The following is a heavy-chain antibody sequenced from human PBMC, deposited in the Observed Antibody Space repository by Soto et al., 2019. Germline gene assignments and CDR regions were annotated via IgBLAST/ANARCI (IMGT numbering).Heavy chain of an antibody. CDR2: ISSNGGST. CDR3: ARRTPGWYFDL. CDR1: GFTFSSYA. V-gene: IGHV3-64*01. J-gene: IGHJ2*01. Sequence: EVQLVESGGGLAQPGGSLRLSCAASGFTFSSYAMHWVRQAPGKGLEYVSAISSNGGSTYYANSVKGRFTISRDNSKNTLYLQMGSLRAEDMAVYYCARRTPGWYFDLWGRGTLVTVSS.